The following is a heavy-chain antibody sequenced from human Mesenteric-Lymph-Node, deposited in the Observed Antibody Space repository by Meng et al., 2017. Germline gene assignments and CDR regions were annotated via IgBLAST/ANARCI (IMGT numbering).Heavy chain of an antibody. V-gene: IGHV3-74*03. CDR1: GFSFTDHW. Sequence: EVQLGGSGGGLPPPGSSLRLSCTASGFSFTDHWMHWVRQGPGKGPVWVSRIDPDGSDPTYADSVKGRFSISRDNAKNTVYLQMNSLRAEDSALYYCTNDRLNHWGQGALVTVSS. CDR3: TNDRLNH. D-gene: IGHD1-1*01. CDR2: IDPDGSDP. J-gene: IGHJ1*01.